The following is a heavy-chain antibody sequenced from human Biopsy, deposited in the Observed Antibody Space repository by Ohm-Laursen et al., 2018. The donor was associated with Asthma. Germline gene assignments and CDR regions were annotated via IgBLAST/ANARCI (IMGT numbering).Heavy chain of an antibody. CDR2: VYYTGNT. CDR3: ARHWDWGSFFDY. CDR1: GGSIRTTNQY. Sequence: GTLSLTCTVSGGSIRTTNQYWGWIRQPPGRGLEWLGSVYYTGNTIYSSSLRSRPTMSVTSSSSHFSLRLGSVTAADTAVYYCARHWDWGSFFDYWGQGTPVTVSS. D-gene: IGHD7-27*01. J-gene: IGHJ4*02. V-gene: IGHV4-39*01.